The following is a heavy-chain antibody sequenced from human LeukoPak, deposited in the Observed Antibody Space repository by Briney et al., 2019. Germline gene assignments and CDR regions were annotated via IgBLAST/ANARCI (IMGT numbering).Heavy chain of an antibody. J-gene: IGHJ4*02. D-gene: IGHD3-22*01. CDR2: IIPIFGTA. Sequence: GASVKVSCKASGGTFSSYAISWVRQAPGQGLEWMGGIIPIFGTANYAQKFQGRVTITADKSTSTAYMELSSLRSEDTAVYYCARDGNYYDSSGYYYFDYWGQGTLVTVSS. CDR3: ARDGNYYDSSGYYYFDY. CDR1: GGTFSSYA. V-gene: IGHV1-69*06.